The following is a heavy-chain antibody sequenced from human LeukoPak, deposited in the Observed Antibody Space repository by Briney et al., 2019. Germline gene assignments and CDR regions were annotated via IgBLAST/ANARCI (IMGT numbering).Heavy chain of an antibody. Sequence: SETLSLTCAVYGGSFSGYYWSWIRQPPGKGLEWIGEINHSGSTNYNPSLKRRVTISVDTSKNQFSLKLSSVTAADTAVYYCARVSPNTVTTLQYFDYWGQGTLVTVSS. CDR2: INHSGST. V-gene: IGHV4-34*01. CDR3: ARVSPNTVTTLQYFDY. CDR1: GGSFSGYY. D-gene: IGHD4-17*01. J-gene: IGHJ4*02.